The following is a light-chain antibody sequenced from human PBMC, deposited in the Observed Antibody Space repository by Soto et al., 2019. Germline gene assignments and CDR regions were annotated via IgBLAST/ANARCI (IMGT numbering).Light chain of an antibody. CDR2: EVS. V-gene: IGLV2-14*01. J-gene: IGLJ1*01. CDR3: SSLTTSXTYV. CDR1: SRDVCAYNY. Sequence: QSPLTQPASGSGSPVQSVAISCTGTSRDVCAYNYVSWYQQHPGKAPKLLLSEVSNRPAGVGDRFSGSKSGNTASLTISGRPAVFEADYYFSSLTTSXTYVFGTGTKVXVX.